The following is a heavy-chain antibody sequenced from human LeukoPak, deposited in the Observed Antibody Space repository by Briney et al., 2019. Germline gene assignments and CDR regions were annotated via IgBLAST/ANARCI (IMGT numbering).Heavy chain of an antibody. V-gene: IGHV4-34*01. D-gene: IGHD2-15*01. Sequence: NPSETLSLTCAVYGGSFSGYYWSWIRQPPGKGREGIGEINHSGSTNYNPSLKSRVTISVDTSKNQFSLKLSSVTAADTAVYYCARAGLFCSGGSCPAYAFDIWGQGTMVTVSS. CDR2: INHSGST. CDR1: GGSFSGYY. J-gene: IGHJ3*02. CDR3: ARAGLFCSGGSCPAYAFDI.